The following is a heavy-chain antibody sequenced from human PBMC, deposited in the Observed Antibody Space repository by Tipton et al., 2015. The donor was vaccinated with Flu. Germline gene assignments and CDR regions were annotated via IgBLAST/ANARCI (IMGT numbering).Heavy chain of an antibody. CDR3: ARELNYGMDV. CDR2: IYYSGGT. CDR1: GGSISSYY. V-gene: IGHV4-59*01. J-gene: IGHJ6*02. Sequence: TLSLTCTVSGGSISSYYWSWIRQPPGKGLEWIGYIYYSGGTNYNPSLKSRVTISVDTSKNQFSLKLSSVTAADTAAYYCARELNYGMDVWGQGTTVTVSS.